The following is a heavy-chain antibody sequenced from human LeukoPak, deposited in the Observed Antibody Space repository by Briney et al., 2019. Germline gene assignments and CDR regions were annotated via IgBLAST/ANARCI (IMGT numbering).Heavy chain of an antibody. V-gene: IGHV3-33*01. Sequence: PGGSLRLSCAASGFTFSSYGMHWVRQAPGKGLEWVALIWYDGSNKYYADSVKGRLTISRDSSKNTLYLQMNSLRAEDTAVDYCAREGPRGNSQFDYWGQGTLVTVSS. D-gene: IGHD2/OR15-2a*01. CDR2: IWYDGSNK. J-gene: IGHJ4*02. CDR3: AREGPRGNSQFDY. CDR1: GFTFSSYG.